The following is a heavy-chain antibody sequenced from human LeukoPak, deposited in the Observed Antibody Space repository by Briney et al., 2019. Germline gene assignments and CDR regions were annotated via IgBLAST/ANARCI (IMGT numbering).Heavy chain of an antibody. V-gene: IGHV3-74*01. D-gene: IGHD4-17*01. J-gene: IGHJ4*02. CDR1: GFTFSSYW. Sequence: GGSLRLSCEASGFTFSSYWMHWVRQAPGKGLVWVSRFNSDGSSADYADSVKGRFTISRDNAKNTLYLQMNSLRAEDTAVYYCARENYGDYYFDYWGQGTLVTVSS. CDR2: FNSDGSSA. CDR3: ARENYGDYYFDY.